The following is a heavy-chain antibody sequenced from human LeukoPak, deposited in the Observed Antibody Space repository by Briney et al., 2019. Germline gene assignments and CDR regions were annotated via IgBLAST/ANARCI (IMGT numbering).Heavy chain of an antibody. D-gene: IGHD3-10*01. J-gene: IGHJ4*02. CDR2: IYYSGST. Sequence: SETLSLTCTVSGGSISSGGYYWSWIRQHPGKGLEWIGYIYYSGSTYYNPSLKSRVTISVDTSKNQFSLKLSSVTAADTAVYYCARDSAMVRGNFDYWGQGTLVTVSS. CDR1: GGSISSGGYY. V-gene: IGHV4-31*03. CDR3: ARDSAMVRGNFDY.